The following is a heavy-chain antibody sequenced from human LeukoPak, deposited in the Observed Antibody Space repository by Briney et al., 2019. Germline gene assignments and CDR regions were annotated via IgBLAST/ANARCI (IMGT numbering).Heavy chain of an antibody. CDR2: IYSGGNT. CDR3: ARGNYFDY. Sequence: GGSLRLSCAASGFTVSSNYMSWVHQAPGKGLEWVSIIYSGGNTYYAGSVKGRFTISRDSSENTLYLQMNSLRAEDTAVYYCARGNYFDYWGQGTLVTVSS. CDR1: GFTVSSNY. V-gene: IGHV3-66*01. J-gene: IGHJ4*02.